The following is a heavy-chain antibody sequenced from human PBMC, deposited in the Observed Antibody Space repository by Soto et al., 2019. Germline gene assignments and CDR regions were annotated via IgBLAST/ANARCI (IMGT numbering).Heavy chain of an antibody. V-gene: IGHV3-21*01. CDR3: ARDGSGQQLVRGGAFDI. D-gene: IGHD6-13*01. Sequence: LSCAASGFTFSSYSMNWVRQAPGKGLEWVSSISSSSSYIYYADSVKGRFTISRDNAKNSLYLQMNSLRAEDTAVYYCARDGSGQQLVRGGAFDIWGQGTMVTVSS. J-gene: IGHJ3*02. CDR1: GFTFSSYS. CDR2: ISSSSSYI.